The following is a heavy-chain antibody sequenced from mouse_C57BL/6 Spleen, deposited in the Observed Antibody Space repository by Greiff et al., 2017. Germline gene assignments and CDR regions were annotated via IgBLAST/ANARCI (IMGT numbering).Heavy chain of an antibody. V-gene: IGHV1-5*01. Sequence: VQLQQSGTVLARPGASVKMSCKTSGYTFTSYWMHWVKQRPGQGLEWIGAIYPGNSDTSYNQKFKGKAKLTAVTSASTAYLELSSLTNEDSAVYYCTRGDYDNYGRNYAMDYWGQGTSVTVSS. J-gene: IGHJ4*01. CDR3: TRGDYDNYGRNYAMDY. CDR1: GYTFTSYW. CDR2: IYPGNSDT. D-gene: IGHD2-1*01.